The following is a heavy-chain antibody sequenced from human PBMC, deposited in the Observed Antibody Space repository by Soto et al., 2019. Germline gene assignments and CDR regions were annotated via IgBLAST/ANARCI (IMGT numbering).Heavy chain of an antibody. Sequence: SGPTVVNPTQTLTLTCTFSGFSLITSGMCVSWIRQPPGKALEWLSLIDWDDDKYYSTSLKTRLTISKDTSKNQVVLTMTNMDPGDTATYYCERSPYGYYYYYGMDVWGQGTTVTVSS. D-gene: IGHD4-17*01. CDR3: ERSPYGYYYYYGMDV. V-gene: IGHV2-70*01. J-gene: IGHJ6*02. CDR1: GFSLITSGMC. CDR2: IDWDDDK.